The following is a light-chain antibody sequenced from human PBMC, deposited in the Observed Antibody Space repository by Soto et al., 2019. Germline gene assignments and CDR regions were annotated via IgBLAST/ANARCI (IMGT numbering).Light chain of an antibody. Sequence: DITLSPSPSSLSASVGDRVTITCQSSQNINKYLNWYQQKPGRAPELLIFAASSLGDGVPSRFSGSGSSTHFTLTITSLQPEDSATYYCQQSYNSPMFTFGQGTKVDIK. CDR2: AAS. J-gene: IGKJ2*01. CDR3: QQSYNSPMFT. CDR1: QNINKY. V-gene: IGKV1-39*01.